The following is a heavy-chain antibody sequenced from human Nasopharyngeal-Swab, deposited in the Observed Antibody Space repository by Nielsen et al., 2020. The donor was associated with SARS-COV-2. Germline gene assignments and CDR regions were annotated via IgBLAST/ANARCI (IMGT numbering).Heavy chain of an antibody. J-gene: IGHJ4*02. Sequence: GGSLRLSCAASGFTFSCCSINSIRQAPGKGLEWVSSISSSGTYIYYADSVKGRFTISRDNAKNSLYLQMSSLRPEDTAVYYCAREPPGYSFDYWGQGTLVTVSS. CDR1: GFTFSCCS. V-gene: IGHV3-21*01. CDR2: ISSSGTYI. D-gene: IGHD1-26*01. CDR3: AREPPGYSFDY.